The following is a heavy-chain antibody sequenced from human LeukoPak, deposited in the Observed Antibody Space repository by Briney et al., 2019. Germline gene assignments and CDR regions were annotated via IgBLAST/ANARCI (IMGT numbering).Heavy chain of an antibody. J-gene: IGHJ5*02. D-gene: IGHD2-15*01. CDR2: IYSGGIT. CDR3: ARDRYCSGGSCPNH. V-gene: IGHV3-66*01. Sequence: GGSLRLSCAASGFTVSSNYMSLVRQAPGKGLEWVSVIYSGGITYYADSVKGRFTISRDNSKNTVYLQMNSLRAEDTAVYYCARDRYCSGGSCPNHWGQGTLVTVSS. CDR1: GFTVSSNY.